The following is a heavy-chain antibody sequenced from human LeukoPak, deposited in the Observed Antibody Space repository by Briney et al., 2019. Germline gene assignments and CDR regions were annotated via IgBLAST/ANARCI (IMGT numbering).Heavy chain of an antibody. Sequence: GGSLRLSCAASGFTFSSYAMSWVCQAPGKGLEWVSAISGSGGSTYYADSVKGRFTISRDNSKNTLYLQMNSLRAEDTAVYYCAKWSGYSSSSVVRNYFDYWGQGTLVTVSS. CDR1: GFTFSSYA. D-gene: IGHD6-6*01. J-gene: IGHJ4*02. CDR2: ISGSGGST. CDR3: AKWSGYSSSSVVRNYFDY. V-gene: IGHV3-23*01.